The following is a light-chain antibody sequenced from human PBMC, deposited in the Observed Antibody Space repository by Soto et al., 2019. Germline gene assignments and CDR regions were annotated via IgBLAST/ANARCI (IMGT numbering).Light chain of an antibody. V-gene: IGKV3-20*01. CDR2: GAS. J-gene: IGKJ1*01. CDR1: PSISGTY. Sequence: VFTQSPGTLSLSPGERATLSCRASPSISGTYLAWYQHKPGQTPRLLIYGASNRAAGIPDRFRGSGSGTDFSLIITRLEPEDFAVYYCQQYGSSGTFGQGTKVDI. CDR3: QQYGSSGT.